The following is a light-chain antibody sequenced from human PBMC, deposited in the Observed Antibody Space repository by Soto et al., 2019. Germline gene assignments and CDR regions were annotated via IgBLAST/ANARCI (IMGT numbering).Light chain of an antibody. Sequence: QSVLTQPPTVSGAPGQRVAISCTGGSSNIGAGYDVHWYQQFPGTAPKFLIYANTNRPSGVPDRFSGSTSGTSASLAITGLQAEDEADYYCQSYDSSLGGWVFGGGTKLT. CDR1: SSNIGAGYD. CDR2: ANT. CDR3: QSYDSSLGGWV. V-gene: IGLV1-40*01. J-gene: IGLJ3*02.